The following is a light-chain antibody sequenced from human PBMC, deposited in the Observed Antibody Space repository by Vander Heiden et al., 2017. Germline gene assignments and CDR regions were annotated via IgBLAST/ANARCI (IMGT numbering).Light chain of an antibody. V-gene: IGKV3-20*01. J-gene: IGKJ4*01. CDR3: QQDGSSPHT. Sequence: ELVLTQSTGTLSFSPGERATLSCRASQTVSSSYLAWYQQKVGQAPRLLIYGASSRAAGIPDRFSGSGSGTDFTLTISRLEPEDFAVYYCQQDGSSPHTFGGGTKVEIK. CDR2: GAS. CDR1: QTVSSSY.